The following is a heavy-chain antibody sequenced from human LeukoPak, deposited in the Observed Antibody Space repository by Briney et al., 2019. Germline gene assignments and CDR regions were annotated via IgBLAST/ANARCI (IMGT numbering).Heavy chain of an antibody. CDR3: GRFSGGFDY. D-gene: IGHD2-15*01. CDR2: IYPGDSDT. CDR1: GYSFTSYW. V-gene: IGHV5-51*01. J-gene: IGHJ4*02. Sequence: GESLKISCKGSGYSFTSYWIAWVRQKPGKGLECMGIIYPGDSDTTYSPSFQGQVTISADKSFSTAYLQWSSLKASDSAMYYCGRFSGGFDYWGQGTLVTVSS.